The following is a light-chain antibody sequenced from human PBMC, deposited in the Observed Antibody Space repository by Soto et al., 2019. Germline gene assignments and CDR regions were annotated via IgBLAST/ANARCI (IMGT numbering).Light chain of an antibody. CDR3: QEYKTYA. CDR2: DAS. J-gene: IGKJ2*01. Sequence: DIQLTQSPSTLSAHVGDRVNITCRASQSISDWLAWYQQKAGKAPELLISDASTLATGVPSRFSGSGSGTEFTLTISSLQTDDSATYFCQEYKTYAFGPGTKVDIK. V-gene: IGKV1-5*01. CDR1: QSISDW.